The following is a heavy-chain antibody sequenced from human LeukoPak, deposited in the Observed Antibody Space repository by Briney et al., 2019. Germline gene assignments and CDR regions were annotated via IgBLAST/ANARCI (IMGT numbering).Heavy chain of an antibody. V-gene: IGHV3-30-3*01. CDR1: GFTFSSYA. CDR3: TTTYYDFWSGYPSDY. D-gene: IGHD3-3*01. CDR2: ISYDGSNK. J-gene: IGHJ4*02. Sequence: GRSLRLSCAASGFTFSSYAMHWVRQAPGKGLEWVAVISYDGSNKYYADSVKGRFTISRDNSKNTLYLQMDSLKTEDTAVYYCTTTYYDFWSGYPSDYWGQGTLVTVSS.